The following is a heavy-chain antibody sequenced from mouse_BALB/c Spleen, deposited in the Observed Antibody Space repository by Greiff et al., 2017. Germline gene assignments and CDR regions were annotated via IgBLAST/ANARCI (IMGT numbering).Heavy chain of an antibody. CDR3: TREDYDSYYAMDY. CDR2: IYPGNSDT. CDR1: GYSFTSYW. J-gene: IGHJ4*01. Sequence: VQLQQSGTVLARPGASVKMSCKASGYSFTSYWMHWVKQRPGQGLEWIGAIYPGNSDTSYNQKFKGKAKLTAVTSASTAYMELSSLTNEDSAVYYCTREDYDSYYAMDYWGQGTSVTVSS. V-gene: IGHV1-5*01. D-gene: IGHD2-4*01.